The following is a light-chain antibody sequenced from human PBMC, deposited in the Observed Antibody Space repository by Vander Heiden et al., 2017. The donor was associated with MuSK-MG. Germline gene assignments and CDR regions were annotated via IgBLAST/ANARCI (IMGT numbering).Light chain of an antibody. CDR3: RQYKNYPWT. CDR1: QSTSSW. J-gene: IGKJ1*01. Sequence: DIQMTQSHSTLPASVGDRVTITCRASQSTSSWLAWYQQKPGKDPKLLIYDASIVESGVPSRFSGSGSGTDFALTISSLQPDGFATYYCRQYKNYPWTFGRGTKVDLK. CDR2: DAS. V-gene: IGKV1-5*01.